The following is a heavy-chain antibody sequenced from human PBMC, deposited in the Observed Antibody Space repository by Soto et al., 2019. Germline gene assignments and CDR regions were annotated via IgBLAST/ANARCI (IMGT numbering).Heavy chain of an antibody. D-gene: IGHD5-12*01. CDR2: IIPIFGTA. V-gene: IGHV1-69*13. CDR3: AAGDGYNGIDY. J-gene: IGHJ4*02. CDR1: GGTLSSYA. Sequence: GASVKVSCKASGGTLSSYAISWVRQAPGQGLEWMGGIIPIFGTANYAQKFQGRVTITADESTSTAYMELSSLRSEDTAVYYCAAGDGYNGIDYWGQGTLVTVSS.